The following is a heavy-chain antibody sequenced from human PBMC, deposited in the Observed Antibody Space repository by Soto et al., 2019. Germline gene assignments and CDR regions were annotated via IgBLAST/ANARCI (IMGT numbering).Heavy chain of an antibody. Sequence: EVQLVESGGGLVQPGGSLRLSCTASGFTFTSYWMSWFRQAPGKGLEWVANIKQDGSEKYYVDSVKGRFTISRDNANNSLYLQRSSLRAGDTAVYYRASTDYDTYRNYYYYCKDGWGKGATVTVSS. CDR1: GFTFTSYW. CDR2: IKQDGSEK. J-gene: IGHJ6*03. CDR3: ASTDYDTYRNYYYYCKDG. D-gene: IGHD3-9*01. V-gene: IGHV3-7*01.